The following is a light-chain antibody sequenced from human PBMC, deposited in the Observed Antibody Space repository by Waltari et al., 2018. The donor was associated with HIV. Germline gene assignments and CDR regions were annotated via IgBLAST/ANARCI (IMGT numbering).Light chain of an antibody. CDR1: TINYNS. CDR3: SSYTASGSVI. V-gene: IGLV2-14*03. Sequence: QSALTPRASVSGSPGHSVTISCTGPTINYNSVSWYQQHPAKAPKLIIFEGTYRPSGVSNRFSGSKSGNTASLTISGLQGEDEAHYYCSSYTASGSVIFGGGTNLTVL. J-gene: IGLJ2*01. CDR2: EGT.